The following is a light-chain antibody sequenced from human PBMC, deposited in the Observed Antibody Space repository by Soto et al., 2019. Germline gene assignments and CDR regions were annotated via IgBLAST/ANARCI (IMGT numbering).Light chain of an antibody. CDR2: DVN. J-gene: IGLJ2*01. V-gene: IGLV2-14*01. Sequence: QSALTQPASVSGSPGQSITLSCTGTSSDIGGYDYVSWYQRHPGKAPKLIIYDVNNRPSGVSNRFSCSKSGNTASLTISGLQAEDEADYYCTSYASGSSHVVSGGGTKLTVL. CDR1: SSDIGGYDY. CDR3: TSYASGSSHVV.